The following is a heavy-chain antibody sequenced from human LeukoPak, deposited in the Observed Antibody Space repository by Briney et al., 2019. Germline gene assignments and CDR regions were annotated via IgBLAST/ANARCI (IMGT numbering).Heavy chain of an antibody. D-gene: IGHD2-15*01. CDR1: GFTFSSYA. CDR3: AKGGGSSCYSPSDY. J-gene: IGHJ4*02. CDR2: ISGSGTDT. Sequence: GGSLRLSCGGSGFTFSSYAMSWVRQAPGKGLEWVSAISGSGTDTFYANSVKGRFTISRDNPKNTLYLLMNSLRAEDTAVYYCAKGGGSSCYSPSDYWGQGTLVTVSS. V-gene: IGHV3-23*01.